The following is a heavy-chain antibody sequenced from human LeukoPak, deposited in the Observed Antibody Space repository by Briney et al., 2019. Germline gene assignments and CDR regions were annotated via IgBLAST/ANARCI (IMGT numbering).Heavy chain of an antibody. Sequence: ASVKVSCKASGYTFTSYGISWVRQAPGQGLEWMGWISAYNGNTNYAQKLQGRVTMTTDTSTSTAYMELRSLRSDDTAVYYCARGPIDYYGSGSYYNSPLDYWGQGTLVTV. CDR3: ARGPIDYYGSGSYYNSPLDY. D-gene: IGHD3-10*01. CDR1: GYTFTSYG. J-gene: IGHJ4*02. V-gene: IGHV1-18*01. CDR2: ISAYNGNT.